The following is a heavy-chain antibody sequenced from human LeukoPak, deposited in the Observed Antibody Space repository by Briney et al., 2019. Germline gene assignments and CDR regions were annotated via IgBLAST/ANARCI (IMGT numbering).Heavy chain of an antibody. J-gene: IGHJ4*02. D-gene: IGHD5-18*01. CDR2: IYYSGST. Sequence: SETLSLTCTVSGGSISSYYWSRIRQPPGKGLEWIGYIYYSGSTNYNPSLMSRVTISVDTSKNQFSLKLSSVTAADTAVYYCARAARDTALAADYWGQGTLVTVSS. CDR1: GGSISSYY. V-gene: IGHV4-59*01. CDR3: ARAARDTALAADY.